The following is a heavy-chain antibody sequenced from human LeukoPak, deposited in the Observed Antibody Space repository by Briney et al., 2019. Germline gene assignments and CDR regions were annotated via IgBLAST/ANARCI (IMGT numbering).Heavy chain of an antibody. Sequence: PGGSLRLSCAASGFTLSSYSMNWVRQAPGKGLEWVSSISSSSSYIYYADSVKGRFTISRDNAKNSLYLQMNSLRAEDTAVYYCARSGPTYGSGSYVHVYWGQGTLVTVSS. CDR3: ARSGPTYGSGSYVHVY. J-gene: IGHJ4*02. CDR1: GFTLSSYS. D-gene: IGHD3-10*01. CDR2: ISSSSSYI. V-gene: IGHV3-21*01.